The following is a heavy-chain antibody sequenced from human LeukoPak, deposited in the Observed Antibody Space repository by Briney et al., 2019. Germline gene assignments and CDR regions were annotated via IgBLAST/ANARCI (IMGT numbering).Heavy chain of an antibody. V-gene: IGHV3-23*01. CDR3: AKREAEESGPIDC. CDR2: ISGRGDYT. Sequence: GGSLRLSCAASGFTFSKSAMTWVRQAPGTGLEWVSAISGRGDYTYYADSVKGRFTISRDNSRNMLYLQMSSLRAGDTAVYYCAKREAEESGPIDCWGQGTQVTVSS. J-gene: IGHJ4*02. CDR1: GFTFSKSA. D-gene: IGHD5-12*01.